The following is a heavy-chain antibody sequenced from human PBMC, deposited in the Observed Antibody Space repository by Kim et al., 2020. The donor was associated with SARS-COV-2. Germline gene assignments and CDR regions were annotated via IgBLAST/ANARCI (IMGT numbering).Heavy chain of an antibody. D-gene: IGHD3-16*01. Sequence: GGSLRLSCAASGFTFSSYAMNWVRQAPGKGLEWVAVISYDGSNKYYADSVKGRFTISRDNSKNTLYLQMNSLRAEDTAVYYCARDGGASEDNWFTPWGQG. CDR1: GFTFSSYA. CDR3: ARDGGASEDNWFTP. J-gene: IGHJ5*02. CDR2: ISYDGSNK. V-gene: IGHV3-30-3*01.